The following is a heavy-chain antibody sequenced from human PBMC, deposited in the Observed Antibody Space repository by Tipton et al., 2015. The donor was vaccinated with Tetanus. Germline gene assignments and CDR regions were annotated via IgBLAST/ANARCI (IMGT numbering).Heavy chain of an antibody. J-gene: IGHJ6*02. CDR2: ISAYNGKT. CDR1: GNTFSSST. CDR3: ARVQEQRIYYYGMDV. D-gene: IGHD6-25*01. V-gene: IGHV1-18*01. Sequence: QVQLVQSGAGVKKPGSSMRLSCKASGNTFSSSTLSWVRQAPGQGLEWMGWISAYNGKTKYAQRLQGRVTMTTDRSASTAYMDLRRLRSDDTAVYYCARVQEQRIYYYGMDVWGQGTTVTVSS.